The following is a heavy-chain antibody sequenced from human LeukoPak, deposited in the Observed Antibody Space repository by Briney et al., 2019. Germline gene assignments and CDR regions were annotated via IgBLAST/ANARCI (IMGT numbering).Heavy chain of an antibody. CDR3: ARDGYYDSRWFDP. V-gene: IGHV3-48*03. J-gene: IGHJ5*02. CDR2: ISSSGSTI. D-gene: IGHD3-22*01. CDR1: GFTFSSYE. Sequence: GGSLRLSCAASGFTFSSYEMNWVRQAPGKGLEWVSYISSSGSTIYYADSVKGRFTISRDNAKNSLYLQMNSLRAEDTAVYYCARDGYYDSRWFDPWGQGTLVTVSS.